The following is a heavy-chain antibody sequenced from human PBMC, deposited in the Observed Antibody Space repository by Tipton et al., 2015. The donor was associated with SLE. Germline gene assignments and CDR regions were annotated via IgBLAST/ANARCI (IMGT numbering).Heavy chain of an antibody. CDR2: ISFYGGHT. D-gene: IGHD6-6*01. Sequence: QSGAEVKKPGASVKVSCKASGYSLSNYGIGWVRQAPGQGLQLMGWISFYGGHTSYAQEFQGRVSMTTDTSTSTGYMELRSLTSDDTALYYCTRTSALGGVSSFDYWGQGTLVTVSS. V-gene: IGHV1-18*01. CDR1: GYSLSNYG. J-gene: IGHJ4*02. CDR3: TRTSALGGVSSFDY.